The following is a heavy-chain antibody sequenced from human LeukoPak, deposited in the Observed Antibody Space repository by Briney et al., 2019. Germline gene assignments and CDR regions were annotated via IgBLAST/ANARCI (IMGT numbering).Heavy chain of an antibody. Sequence: AGSLRLSCAASGFTVISYSMHWVRQAPGKGLEWVAVISYDGSNKYYSDSVQGRFTISRDKSKNTLYLQMNSLRAEDTAVYYCARDPSGKGAFDYWGQGTLVTVSS. CDR1: GFTVISYS. J-gene: IGHJ4*02. CDR2: ISYDGSNK. CDR3: ARDPSGKGAFDY. D-gene: IGHD3-10*01. V-gene: IGHV3-30*01.